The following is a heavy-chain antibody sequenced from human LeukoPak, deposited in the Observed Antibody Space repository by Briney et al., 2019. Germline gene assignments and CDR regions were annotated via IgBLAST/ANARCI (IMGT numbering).Heavy chain of an antibody. Sequence: PSETLSLTCTVSGGPISTYYWSWIRQPPGKGLEWIGYIYYSGSTNYNPPLKSQVTISVDTSTNHFSLKLSSVTAADTAVYYCARKPRGAAAGFDYWGQGTLVTVSS. CDR2: IYYSGST. CDR1: GGPISTYY. V-gene: IGHV4-59*01. D-gene: IGHD6-13*01. CDR3: ARKPRGAAAGFDY. J-gene: IGHJ4*02.